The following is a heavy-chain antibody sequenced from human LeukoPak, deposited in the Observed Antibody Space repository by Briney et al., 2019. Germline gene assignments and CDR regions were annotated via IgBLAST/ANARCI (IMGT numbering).Heavy chain of an antibody. Sequence: GGSLGLSCAASGFTFSDYYMSWIRQTPGMGLEWISYISNSDTTIYYADSVKGRFTISRDNAKNSLYLQMNSLRAEDTAVYYCAELGITMIGGVWGKGTTVTISS. CDR3: AELGITMIGGV. CDR1: GFTFSDYY. J-gene: IGHJ6*04. V-gene: IGHV3-11*04. CDR2: ISNSDTTI. D-gene: IGHD3-10*02.